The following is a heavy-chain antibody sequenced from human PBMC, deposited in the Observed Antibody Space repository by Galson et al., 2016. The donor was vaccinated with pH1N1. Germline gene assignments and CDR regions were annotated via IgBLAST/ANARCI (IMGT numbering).Heavy chain of an antibody. CDR1: GFTFRNYE. V-gene: IGHV3-48*03. D-gene: IGHD1-26*01. Sequence: SLRLSCAASGFTFRNYEMNWVRQAPGKGLEWVSYISGSGTTIYYADSVKGRFTIPRDNAKNSLYLQMNSLRAEDTAVYYCARLWELPYFDSWGQGTLVTVSS. J-gene: IGHJ4*02. CDR2: ISGSGTTI. CDR3: ARLWELPYFDS.